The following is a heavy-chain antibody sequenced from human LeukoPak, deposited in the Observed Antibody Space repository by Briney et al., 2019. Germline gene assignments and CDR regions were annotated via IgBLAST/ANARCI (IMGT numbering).Heavy chain of an antibody. J-gene: IGHJ4*02. CDR2: IRYSASDE. Sequence: HPGGSLRLSCAASGFPFSYYGMHWVRQAPGKGLEWVAFIRYSASDEYYADSVKGRFTISRDNSKNTLYLQMNRLRAEDTAVYYCSRSMTTFEFFDYWGQGTLVTVSS. CDR1: GFPFSYYG. CDR3: SRSMTTFEFFDY. V-gene: IGHV3-30*02. D-gene: IGHD3-16*01.